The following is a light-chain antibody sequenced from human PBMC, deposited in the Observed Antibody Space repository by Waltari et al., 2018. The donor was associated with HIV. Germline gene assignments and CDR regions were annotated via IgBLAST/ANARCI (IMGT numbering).Light chain of an antibody. CDR2: NNK. CDR3: AAWDDSLSGRV. Sequence: QSVLTQPPSASGTPGQRVTISCSGSSSNIGSNSVNWYQQLPGTAPKLLIYNNKERPSGVPDRCSGSRSGTSASLAISGLQSEDEADYYCAAWDDSLSGRVFGGGTKLTVL. CDR1: SSNIGSNS. J-gene: IGLJ2*01. V-gene: IGLV1-44*01.